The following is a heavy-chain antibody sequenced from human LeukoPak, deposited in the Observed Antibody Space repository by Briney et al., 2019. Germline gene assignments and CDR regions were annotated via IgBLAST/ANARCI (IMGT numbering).Heavy chain of an antibody. CDR1: GFTFDDYA. CDR2: ISWNSGSI. Sequence: GGSLRLSCAASGFTFDDYAMHWVRQAPGKGLEWVSGISWNSGSIGYADSVKGRFTISRDNSKNTLYLQMNSLRAEDTAVYYCARDTRITIFGVVKAWFDPWGQGTLVTVSS. CDR3: ARDTRITIFGVVKAWFDP. J-gene: IGHJ5*02. D-gene: IGHD3-3*01. V-gene: IGHV3-9*01.